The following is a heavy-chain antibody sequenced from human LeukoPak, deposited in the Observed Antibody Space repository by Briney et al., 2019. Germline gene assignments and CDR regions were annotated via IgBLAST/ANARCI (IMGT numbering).Heavy chain of an antibody. D-gene: IGHD1-26*01. CDR3: ATLLVGATSHFDY. CDR2: INPNSGGT. J-gene: IGHJ4*02. Sequence: ATVKVSFKASGYTFTGYYMHWVRQAPGQGLEWMGWINPNSGGTNYAQKFQGRVTMTRDTSISTAYMELSRLRSDDTAVYYCATLLVGATSHFDYWGQGTLVTVSS. CDR1: GYTFTGYY. V-gene: IGHV1-2*02.